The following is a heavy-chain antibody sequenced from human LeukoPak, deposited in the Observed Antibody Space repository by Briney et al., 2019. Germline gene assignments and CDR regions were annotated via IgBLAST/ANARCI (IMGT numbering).Heavy chain of an antibody. CDR3: AKVRDDYGDYYFDY. D-gene: IGHD4-17*01. J-gene: IGHJ4*02. Sequence: GGSLRLSCAASGFTFSSYAMSWVRQAPGQGLEWVSAISGSGGSTYYADSVKGRFTISRDNSKNTLYLQMNSLRAEDTAVYYCAKVRDDYGDYYFDYWGQGTLVTVSS. CDR1: GFTFSSYA. V-gene: IGHV3-23*01. CDR2: ISGSGGST.